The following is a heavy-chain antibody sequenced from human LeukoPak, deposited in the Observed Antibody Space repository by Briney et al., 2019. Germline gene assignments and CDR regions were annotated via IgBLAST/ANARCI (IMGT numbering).Heavy chain of an antibody. CDR1: GFTFSSYW. Sequence: GGSLRLSCAVSGFTFSSYWMHWVRQVSGKGLVWVSRINSVGSGITYAGSVKGRFSISRDNAKNTLYLQMSSLRDEDTGVYYCVRGTVATETYYMDVWGKGTTVTVSS. V-gene: IGHV3-74*01. CDR2: INSVGSGI. CDR3: VRGTVATETYYMDV. D-gene: IGHD5-12*01. J-gene: IGHJ6*03.